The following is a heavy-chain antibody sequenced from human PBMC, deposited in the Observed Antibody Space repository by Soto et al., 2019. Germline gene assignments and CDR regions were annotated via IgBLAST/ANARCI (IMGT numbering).Heavy chain of an antibody. CDR3: AHRVLRTVFGLVTTTAIYFDF. J-gene: IGHJ4*02. D-gene: IGHD3-3*01. Sequence: QITLNESGPTVVRPTETLTLTCTFSGFSLTPSGVGVSWIRQSPGKAPEWLATIYWDDDKRYSASLKSRLTINKDTSKNQVVLTLSDLDPTDTATYYCAHRVLRTVFGLVTTTAIYFDFWGQGTPVAVSS. CDR1: GFSLTPSGVG. V-gene: IGHV2-5*02. CDR2: IYWDDDK.